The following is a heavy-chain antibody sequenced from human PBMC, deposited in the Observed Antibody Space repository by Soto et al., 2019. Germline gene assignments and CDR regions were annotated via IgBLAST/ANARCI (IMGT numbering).Heavy chain of an antibody. CDR3: ARGGVAVAGNDY. CDR2: IIPILGIA. Sequence: QVQLVQSGAEVKKPGSSVKVSCKASGGTFSSYTISWVRQAPGQGLEWMGRIIPILGIANYAQKFQGRVMITADKSTSTAYMELSSLRSEDTAVYYCARGGVAVAGNDYWGQGTLVTVSS. J-gene: IGHJ4*02. CDR1: GGTFSSYT. V-gene: IGHV1-69*02. D-gene: IGHD6-19*01.